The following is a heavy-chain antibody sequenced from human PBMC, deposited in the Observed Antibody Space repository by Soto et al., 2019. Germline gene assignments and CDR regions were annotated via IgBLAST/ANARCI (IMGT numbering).Heavy chain of an antibody. Sequence: AGGYLRLSCAASGFTFSSYGLHWVRQAPGTGLEWVAVIWYDGSNKYYADSVQGRFTISRDNSKNTLYLQMNSLRAEDTAVYYCARDGRGYYDSSGPFDYWGQGTLVTVSS. V-gene: IGHV3-33*08. CDR3: ARDGRGYYDSSGPFDY. D-gene: IGHD3-22*01. CDR1: GFTFSSYG. CDR2: IWYDGSNK. J-gene: IGHJ4*02.